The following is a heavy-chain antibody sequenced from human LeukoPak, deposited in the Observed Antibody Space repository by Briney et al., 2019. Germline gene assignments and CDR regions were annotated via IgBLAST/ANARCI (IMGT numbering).Heavy chain of an antibody. CDR2: IKQDGSEK. CDR3: ARDAGYGYDRFDY. D-gene: IGHD5-18*01. Sequence: GGSLRLSCAASGFTFSSYWMSWVRQAPGKGLEWVANIKQDGSEKYYVDSVKGRFTISRDNAKNSLYLQMDSLRAEDTAVYYCARDAGYGYDRFDYWGQGTQVTVSS. J-gene: IGHJ4*02. V-gene: IGHV3-7*01. CDR1: GFTFSSYW.